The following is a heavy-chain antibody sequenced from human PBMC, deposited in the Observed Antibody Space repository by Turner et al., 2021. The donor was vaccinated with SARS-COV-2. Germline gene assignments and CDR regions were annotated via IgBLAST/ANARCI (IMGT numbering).Heavy chain of an antibody. J-gene: IGHJ5*02. V-gene: IGHV3-23*01. CDR3: AKGYSYDLDP. CDR1: GFTFSINA. D-gene: IGHD5-18*01. CDR2: ISGSGGST. Sequence: EVQLLEAAGGLVQPGGALTVSCAASGFTFSINAMNWVRHAAGKWLEWVSRISGSGGSTFYADCVKGRFTISRDNSKYTLYLQMNSVRAEDTDVYYCAKGYSYDLDPWGQGTLVTVSS.